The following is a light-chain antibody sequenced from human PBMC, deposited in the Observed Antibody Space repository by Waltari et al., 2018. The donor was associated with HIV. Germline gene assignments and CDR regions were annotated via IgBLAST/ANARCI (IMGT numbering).Light chain of an antibody. CDR2: DVT. Sequence: QSALTQPRSVSGSPGQSVTISCTGTSSDVGGYTFVSWYQHHPGKAPKLVISDVTNRPSGVHDRFSGSKSGNTASLTISGLQAEDEADYYCCSYSGSGTLYVFGTGTEVTVL. J-gene: IGLJ1*01. V-gene: IGLV2-11*01. CDR1: SSDVGGYTF. CDR3: CSYSGSGTLYV.